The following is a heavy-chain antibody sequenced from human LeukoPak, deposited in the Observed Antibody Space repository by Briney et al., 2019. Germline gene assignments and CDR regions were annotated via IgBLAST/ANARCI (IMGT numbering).Heavy chain of an antibody. CDR2: MNPNSGNT. CDR3: ARYGSGDSGYYYYYMDV. V-gene: IGHV1-8*02. CDR1: GYTFTGYY. D-gene: IGHD2-15*01. J-gene: IGHJ6*03. Sequence: GASVKVSCKASGYTFTGYYMHWVRQATGQGLEWMGWMNPNSGNTGYAQKFQGRVTMTRNTSISTAYMELSSLRSEDTAVYYCARYGSGDSGYYYYYMDVWGKGTTVTISS.